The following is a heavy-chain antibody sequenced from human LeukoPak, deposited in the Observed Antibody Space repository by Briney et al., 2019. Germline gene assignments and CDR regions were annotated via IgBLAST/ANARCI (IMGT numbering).Heavy chain of an antibody. CDR3: ASGRGSSGWYFPY. Sequence: KPSETLSLTCTVSGASISSYYWSWIRQPPGKGLEWIGYIYYSGSTNYNPSLKSRVTITVDTSKNQFSLKLSSVTAADTAVYYCASGRGSSGWYFPYWGQGTLVTVSS. CDR2: IYYSGST. CDR1: GASISSYY. D-gene: IGHD6-19*01. V-gene: IGHV4-59*01. J-gene: IGHJ4*02.